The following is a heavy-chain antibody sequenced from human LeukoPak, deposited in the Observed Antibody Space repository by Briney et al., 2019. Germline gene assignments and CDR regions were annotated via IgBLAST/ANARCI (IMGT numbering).Heavy chain of an antibody. CDR2: IIPIFGTA. CDR3: ARGRIAARPMDYYYYMDV. Sequence: GSSVKVSCKASGGTFSSYAISWVRQAPGQGLEWMGGIIPIFGTANYAQKFQGRVTITADESTSTAYMELSSLRSEDTAVYYCARGRIAARPMDYYYYMDVWGKGTTVTVSS. D-gene: IGHD6-6*01. CDR1: GGTFSSYA. V-gene: IGHV1-69*01. J-gene: IGHJ6*03.